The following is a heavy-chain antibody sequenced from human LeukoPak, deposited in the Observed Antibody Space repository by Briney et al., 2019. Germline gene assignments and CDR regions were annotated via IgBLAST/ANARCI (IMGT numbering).Heavy chain of an antibody. CDR1: RGFISSYY. Sequence: PSETLSLTRTVSRGFISSYYWSWIRQPPAKGLEWIGYIYYSGSTNYNPSLKSRVTIPVDTSKNQFSLRLSSVTAADTAVYYCARFIKHVDTAHFDYWGQGTLVTVSS. V-gene: IGHV4-59*08. CDR2: IYYSGST. D-gene: IGHD5-18*01. J-gene: IGHJ4*02. CDR3: ARFIKHVDTAHFDY.